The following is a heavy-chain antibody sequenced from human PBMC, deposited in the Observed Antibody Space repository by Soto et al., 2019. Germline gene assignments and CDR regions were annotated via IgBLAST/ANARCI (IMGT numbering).Heavy chain of an antibody. V-gene: IGHV3-48*02. D-gene: IGHD3-16*02. J-gene: IGHJ5*01. CDR2: ISSGSSAI. Sequence: PGGSLRLSCAASGFTFSNYDMNWVRQAPGKGLEWVSFISSGSSAIYYADSVKGRFTISRDNAKNSLYLQMNSLRDEDAAVYYCARRESARGIVSNWFDPWGQGTLVTVSS. CDR3: ARRESARGIVSNWFDP. CDR1: GFTFSNYD.